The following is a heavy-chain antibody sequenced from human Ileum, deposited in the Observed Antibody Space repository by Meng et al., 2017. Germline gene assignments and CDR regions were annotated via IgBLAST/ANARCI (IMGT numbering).Heavy chain of an antibody. J-gene: IGHJ4*02. D-gene: IGHD5-24*01. CDR1: GGTLSSAGYY. V-gene: IGHV4-31*03. CDR2: IFYKGTT. CDR3: ARDVMGIRDGAVEDY. Sequence: QVQLQESGPGLVKPSQTLSLTSTVSGGTLSSAGYYWSWIRQFPGKGLEWIGFIFYKGTTYYTPSLESRVTISVDTSKNQYYLKMNSVTAADTAVYYCARDVMGIRDGAVEDYWGQGTLVTVSS.